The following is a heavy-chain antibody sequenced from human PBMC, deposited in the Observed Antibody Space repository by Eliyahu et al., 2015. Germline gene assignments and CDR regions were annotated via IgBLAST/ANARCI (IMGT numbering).Heavy chain of an antibody. Sequence: GFTFSSYSMNWVRQAPGKGLEWVSSISSSSSYIYYADSVKGRFTISRDNAKNSLYLQMNSLRAEDTAVYYCAREGAYCGGDCYPDYWGQGTLVTVSS. CDR2: ISSSSSYI. CDR3: AREGAYCGGDCYPDY. CDR1: GFTFSSYS. V-gene: IGHV3-21*01. D-gene: IGHD2-21*02. J-gene: IGHJ4*02.